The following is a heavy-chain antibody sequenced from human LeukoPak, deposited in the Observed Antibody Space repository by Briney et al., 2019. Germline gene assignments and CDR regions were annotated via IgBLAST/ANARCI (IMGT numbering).Heavy chain of an antibody. CDR1: GGTFSSYT. D-gene: IGHD5-18*01. CDR2: IIPILGIA. J-gene: IGHJ4*02. CDR3: ARGGYGYPFDY. V-gene: IGHV1-69*02. Sequence: GASVKVPCKASGGTFSSYTISWVRQAPGQGLEWMGRIIPILGIANYAQKFQGRVTITADKSTSTAYMELSSLRSEDTAVYYCARGGYGYPFDYWGQGTLVTVSS.